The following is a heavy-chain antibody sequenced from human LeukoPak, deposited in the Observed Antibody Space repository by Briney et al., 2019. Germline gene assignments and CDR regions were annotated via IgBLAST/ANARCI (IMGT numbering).Heavy chain of an antibody. CDR3: AELGITMIGGV. D-gene: IGHD3-10*02. CDR2: ISSTGGTT. Sequence: GGSLRLSCAASGITFSSYGMSWVRQASGKGLEWVSSISSTGGTTYYADSVKGRFTISRDNAKNSLYLQMNSLRAEDTAVYYCAELGITMIGGVWGKGTTVTISS. CDR1: GITFSSYG. J-gene: IGHJ6*04. V-gene: IGHV3-23*01.